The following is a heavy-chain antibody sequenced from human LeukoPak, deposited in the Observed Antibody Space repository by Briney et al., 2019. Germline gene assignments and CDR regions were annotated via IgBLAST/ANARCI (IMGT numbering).Heavy chain of an antibody. V-gene: IGHV4-61*02. J-gene: IGHJ3*02. CDR1: GGSISSGNYY. D-gene: IGHD3-10*01. Sequence: PSETLSLTCTVSGGSISSGNYYWNWIRQPAGKGLEWIGRVYASGSTDYNPSLKSRVTISLDTSNNQFSLKLTSVTAADTAVYYCARGITILWFGDPYAFDIWGQGTMVTVSS. CDR3: ARGITILWFGDPYAFDI. CDR2: VYASGST.